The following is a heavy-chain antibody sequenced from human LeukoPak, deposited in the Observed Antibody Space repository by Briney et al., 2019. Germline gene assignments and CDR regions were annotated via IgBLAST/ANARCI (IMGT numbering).Heavy chain of an antibody. V-gene: IGHV4-59*01. D-gene: IGHD3-10*01. CDR1: GGSFSGYY. Sequence: SETLSLTCAVYGGSFSGYYWSWIRQPPGKGLEWIGYIYYSGSTNYNPSLKSRVTISVDTSKNQFSLKLSSVTAADTAVYYCARAGGSGSHDYWGQGTLVTVSS. CDR2: IYYSGST. J-gene: IGHJ4*02. CDR3: ARAGGSGSHDY.